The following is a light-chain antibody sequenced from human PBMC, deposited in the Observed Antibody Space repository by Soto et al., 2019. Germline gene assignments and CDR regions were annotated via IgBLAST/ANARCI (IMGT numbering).Light chain of an antibody. CDR2: DNN. J-gene: IGLJ1*01. Sequence: QFVLTQPPSVSGAPGQRVTISCTGSSPNIGARFDVHWYQLLPGTAPKLLIYDNNNRPSGVPDRFSGSKSGTSASLAITGLQAEDEADYYCQSYDSSLSGYVFGTGTKVTVL. V-gene: IGLV1-40*01. CDR1: SPNIGARFD. CDR3: QSYDSSLSGYV.